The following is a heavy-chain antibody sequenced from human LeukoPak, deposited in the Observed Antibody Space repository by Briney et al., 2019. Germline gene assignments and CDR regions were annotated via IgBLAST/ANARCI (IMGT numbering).Heavy chain of an antibody. CDR2: ITGSGGST. CDR3: AKNLLGSEAYSWYFDL. D-gene: IGHD2-15*01. V-gene: IGHV3-23*01. J-gene: IGHJ2*01. Sequence: GGSLRLSCAASGLTIRYDGMSWVRQAPGKGLEWVSSITGSGGSTYVDSVKGRFTISRDNSKNTLYLQTNSLRAEDTAVYYCAKNLLGSEAYSWYFDLWGCGTLVTVSS. CDR1: GLTIRYDG.